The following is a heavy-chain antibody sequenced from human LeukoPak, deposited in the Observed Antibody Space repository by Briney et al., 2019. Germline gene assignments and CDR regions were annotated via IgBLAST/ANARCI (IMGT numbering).Heavy chain of an antibody. CDR2: IRGSGGST. V-gene: IGHV3-23*01. D-gene: IGHD2-15*01. J-gene: IGHJ4*02. Sequence: GGSLRLSCEPSGFTFSSFPMSGARKPPGKGLGGVSVIRGSGGSTYYADSVKGRFTISRDNSKNTLYLQMNSLRAEDTAVYYCAKAPNGYCSGGTCYPFDYWGQGTLVTVSS. CDR3: AKAPNGYCSGGTCYPFDY. CDR1: GFTFSSFP.